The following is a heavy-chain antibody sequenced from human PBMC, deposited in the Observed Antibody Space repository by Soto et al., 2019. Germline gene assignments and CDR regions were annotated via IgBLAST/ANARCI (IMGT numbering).Heavy chain of an antibody. V-gene: IGHV1-8*01. D-gene: IGHD3-3*01. CDR1: GYTFTSYD. CDR3: ARGLWPSNITIFGVVIIPRDYYYGMDV. Sequence: ASVKVSCKASGYTFTSYDINWVRQATGQGLEWMGWMNPNSGNTGYAQKFQGRVTMTRNTSISTAYMELSSLRSEDTAVYYCARGLWPSNITIFGVVIIPRDYYYGMDVWGQGTTVTVSS. J-gene: IGHJ6*02. CDR2: MNPNSGNT.